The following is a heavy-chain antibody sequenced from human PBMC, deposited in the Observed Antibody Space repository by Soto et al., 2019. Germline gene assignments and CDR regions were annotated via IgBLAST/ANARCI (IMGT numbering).Heavy chain of an antibody. J-gene: IGHJ4*02. Sequence: QVQLVESGGGLVKPGGSLRLSCAASGFSLSDYYMNWIRQAPGKGLEWISYINTGGTTKYADSVRGRFIISRDSAENSLFLHMNNQRADDTAVYYCARKTSKAPVARGDSFDFWGQGVLVTVSS. V-gene: IGHV3-11*01. D-gene: IGHD6-19*01. CDR3: ARKTSKAPVARGDSFDF. CDR2: INTGGTT. CDR1: GFSLSDYY.